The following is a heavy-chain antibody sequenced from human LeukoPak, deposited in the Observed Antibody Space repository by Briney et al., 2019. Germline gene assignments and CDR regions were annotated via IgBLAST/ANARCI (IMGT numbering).Heavy chain of an antibody. CDR2: INHSGST. Sequence: PSETLSLTCAVYGGSFSGYYWSWIRQPPGKGLEWIGEINHSGSTNYNPSLKGRVTISVDTSKNQFSLKLSSVTAADTAVYYCARRSGTRYYYYYMDVWGKGTTVTVSS. D-gene: IGHD3-3*01. V-gene: IGHV4-34*01. CDR1: GGSFSGYY. CDR3: ARRSGTRYYYYYMDV. J-gene: IGHJ6*03.